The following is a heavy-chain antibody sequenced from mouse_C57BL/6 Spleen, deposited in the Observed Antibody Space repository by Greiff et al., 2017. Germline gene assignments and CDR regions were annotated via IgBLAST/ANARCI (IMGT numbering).Heavy chain of an antibody. CDR1: GFSLTSYG. CDR2: IWSGGST. D-gene: IGHD2-2*01. V-gene: IGHV2-2*01. J-gene: IGHJ4*01. Sequence: VQLQQSGPDLVQPSQSLSITCTVSGFSLTSYGVHWVRQSPGKGLEWLGVIWSGGSTDYNAAFISRLSISKDNSKSQVFFKMNSLQADDTAIYYCARRGVTEDYYAMDYWGQGTSVTVSS. CDR3: ARRGVTEDYYAMDY.